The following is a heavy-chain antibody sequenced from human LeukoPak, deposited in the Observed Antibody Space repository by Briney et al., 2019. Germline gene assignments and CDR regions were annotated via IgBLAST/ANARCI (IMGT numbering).Heavy chain of an antibody. CDR2: IFHSGSA. Sequence: SPSETLSLTCTVSGDSISSYSDYWGWVRQPPGKGLEWVGHIFHSGSAYYNPSLNSRVTISLDTSKNQFSLKLNSVTAADTAIYYCARARAGLYFDLWGRGTLVTVSS. CDR3: ARARAGLYFDL. CDR1: GDSISSYSDY. J-gene: IGHJ2*01. V-gene: IGHV4-39*07.